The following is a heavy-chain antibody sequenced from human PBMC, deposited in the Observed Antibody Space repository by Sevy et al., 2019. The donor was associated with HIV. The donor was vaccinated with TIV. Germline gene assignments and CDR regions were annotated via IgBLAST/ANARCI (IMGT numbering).Heavy chain of an antibody. D-gene: IGHD1-26*01. CDR3: ARALSGKYSY. V-gene: IGHV3-21*01. J-gene: IGHJ4*02. CDR1: GFTLSRYN. Sequence: GGSLRLSCAASGFTLSRYNMNWVRQAPGKGLEWVSSIATSSSYVYYADSVKGRFTISRDNAKNSLYLQMNSLRAEDTAVYYCARALSGKYSYWGQGTLVTVSS. CDR2: IATSSSYV.